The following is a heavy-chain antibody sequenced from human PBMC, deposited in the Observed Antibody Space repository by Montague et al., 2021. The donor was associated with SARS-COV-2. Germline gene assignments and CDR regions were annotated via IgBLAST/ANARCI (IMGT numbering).Heavy chain of an antibody. Sequence: SETLSLTCSVSGGSISSSSNYWGWIRQPPGKGLEWNGNIYYSGSTHYKSSLKSRVTISVDTSKNQFSLKLSSVTAADTAVYYCARRGWFGELLWGQGTLVTVSS. CDR2: IYYSGST. D-gene: IGHD3-10*01. J-gene: IGHJ4*02. V-gene: IGHV4-39*01. CDR3: ARRGWFGELL. CDR1: GGSISSSSNY.